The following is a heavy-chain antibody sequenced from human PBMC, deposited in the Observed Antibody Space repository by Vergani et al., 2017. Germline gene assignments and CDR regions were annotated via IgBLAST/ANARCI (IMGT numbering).Heavy chain of an antibody. CDR1: GGSFSGYY. CDR3: AKAVATARSYGMDV. V-gene: IGHV4-34*01. J-gene: IGHJ6*02. CDR2: INHSGST. Sequence: QVQLQQWGAGLLKPSETLSLTCAVYGGSFSGYYWSWIRQPPGKGLEWIGEINHSGSTNYNPTLKSRVTISVDTPKNQFTLKLSSVTAADTAVYYGAKAVATARSYGMDVWGQGTTVTVSS. D-gene: IGHD5-12*01.